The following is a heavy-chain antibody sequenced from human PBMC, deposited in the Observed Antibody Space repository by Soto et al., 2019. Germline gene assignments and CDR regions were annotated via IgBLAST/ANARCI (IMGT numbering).Heavy chain of an antibody. Sequence: PSETLSLTCSFSGDSVTSHYLTWIRQSPEKGLEWIGYMHYTGFSHYNPSLKSRVTISVDTSKNQFSLKLSSVTVADTAVYYCARVYSNYDYYYMDVWGKGTTVTVSS. CDR2: MHYTGFS. CDR1: GDSVTSHY. D-gene: IGHD4-4*01. CDR3: ARVYSNYDYYYMDV. V-gene: IGHV4-59*02. J-gene: IGHJ6*03.